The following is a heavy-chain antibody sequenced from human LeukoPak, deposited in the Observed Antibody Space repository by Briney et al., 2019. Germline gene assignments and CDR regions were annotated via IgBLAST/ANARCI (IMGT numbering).Heavy chain of an antibody. Sequence: ASVKVSCKASGYTFTGYYIQWVRQAPGQGLEWMGWINPNSGGTKYGQKFQGRVTMTRDTSINTAYMEVSRLTSDDTAVYYCAREVWSGYYYMDVWGKGTTVTVSS. V-gene: IGHV1-2*02. CDR2: INPNSGGT. J-gene: IGHJ6*03. CDR3: AREVWSGYYYMDV. D-gene: IGHD2-8*02. CDR1: GYTFTGYY.